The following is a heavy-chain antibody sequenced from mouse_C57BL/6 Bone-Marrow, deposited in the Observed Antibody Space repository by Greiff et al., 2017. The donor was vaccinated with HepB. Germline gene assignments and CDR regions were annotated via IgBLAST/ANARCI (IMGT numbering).Heavy chain of an antibody. CDR1: GYTFTSYW. CDR2: IYPGSGST. J-gene: IGHJ1*03. V-gene: IGHV1-55*01. Sequence: VQLQQPGAELVKPGASVKMSCKASGYTFTSYWITWVKQRPGQGLEWIGDIYPGSGSTNYNEKFKSKATLTVDTSSSTAYVQLSSLTSEDAAVDYCAREGDYDPRWYFDVWGTGTTVTVSS. D-gene: IGHD2-4*01. CDR3: AREGDYDPRWYFDV.